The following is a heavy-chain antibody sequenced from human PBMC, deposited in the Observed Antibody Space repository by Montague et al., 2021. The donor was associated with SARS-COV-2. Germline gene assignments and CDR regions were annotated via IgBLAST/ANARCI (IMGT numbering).Heavy chain of an antibody. J-gene: IGHJ1*01. V-gene: IGHV3-74*01. Sequence: SLRLSCAASGFTFSSYWMHWVRQAPGKGPEWVSRISSDGSSTSYADSVKGRFTISRDNAKNTLYLQMNSLRAEDTAVYYCATPYDWGQGTLVTVSS. D-gene: IGHD3-16*01. CDR1: GFTFSSYW. CDR2: ISSDGSST. CDR3: ATPYD.